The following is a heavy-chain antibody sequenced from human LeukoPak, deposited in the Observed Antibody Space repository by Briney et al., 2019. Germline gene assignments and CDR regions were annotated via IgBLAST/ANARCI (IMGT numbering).Heavy chain of an antibody. J-gene: IGHJ4*02. V-gene: IGHV3-23*01. D-gene: IGHD5-18*01. Sequence: GGTLRLSCAASGFTFSSYGMSWVRQAPGKGLEWVSAISGSGGSTYYADSVKGRFTISRDNAKNSLYLQMNSLRAEDTAVYYCARVSYSYFDYWGQGTLVTVSS. CDR3: ARVSYSYFDY. CDR2: ISGSGGST. CDR1: GFTFSSYG.